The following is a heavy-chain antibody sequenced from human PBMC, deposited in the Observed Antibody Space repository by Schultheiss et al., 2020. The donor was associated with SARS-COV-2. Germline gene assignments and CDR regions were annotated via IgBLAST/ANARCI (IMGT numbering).Heavy chain of an antibody. CDR3: AGGGDIVVVPAAKYYFDY. CDR1: GFTFSSYA. D-gene: IGHD2-2*01. Sequence: GGSLRLSCAASGFTFSSYAMSWVRQAPGKGLEWVSSISSSSSYIYYADSVKGRFTISRDNAKNSLYLLMSSLRAEDTAVYYCAGGGDIVVVPAAKYYFDYWGQGTLVTVSS. CDR2: ISSSSSYI. J-gene: IGHJ4*02. V-gene: IGHV3-21*01.